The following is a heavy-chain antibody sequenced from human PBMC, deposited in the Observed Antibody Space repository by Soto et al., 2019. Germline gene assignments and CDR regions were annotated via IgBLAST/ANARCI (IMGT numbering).Heavy chain of an antibody. V-gene: IGHV1-2*02. J-gene: IGHJ6*02. CDR2: INPNSGGT. Sequence: AASVKVSCKASGYTFTGYYMHWVRQAPGQGLEWMGWINPNSGGTNYAQKFQGRVTMTRDTSISTAYMELSRLRSDDTAVYYCGLGYCSGGSCYDGMDVWGQGTTVTVSS. CDR3: GLGYCSGGSCYDGMDV. D-gene: IGHD2-15*01. CDR1: GYTFTGYY.